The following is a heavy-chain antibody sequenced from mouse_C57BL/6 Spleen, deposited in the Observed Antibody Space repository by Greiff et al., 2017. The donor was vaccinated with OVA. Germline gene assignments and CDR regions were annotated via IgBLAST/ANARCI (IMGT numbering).Heavy chain of an antibody. CDR3: ARGNYYDYDMGCFDY. V-gene: IGHV1-54*01. Sequence: QVQLKQSGAELVRPGTSVKVSCKASGYAFTNYLIEWVKQRPGQGLEWIGVINPGSGGTNYNEKFKGKATLTADKSSSTAYMQLSSLTSEDSAVYFCARGNYYDYDMGCFDYWGQGTTLTVSS. D-gene: IGHD2-4*01. CDR2: INPGSGGT. CDR1: GYAFTNYL. J-gene: IGHJ2*01.